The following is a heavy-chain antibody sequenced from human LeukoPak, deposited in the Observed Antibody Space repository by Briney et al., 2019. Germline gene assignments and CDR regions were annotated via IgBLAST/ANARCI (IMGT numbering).Heavy chain of an antibody. D-gene: IGHD5-12*01. CDR2: ISGSGGST. CDR3: ARDGYNSLNYGMDV. CDR1: GFTFSSYA. J-gene: IGHJ6*02. Sequence: SGGSLRLSCAASGFTFSSYAMSWVRQAPGKGLEWVSAISGSGGSTYYADSVKGRFTISRDNSKNTLYLQMNSLRAEDTAVYYCARDGYNSLNYGMDVWGQGTTVTVSS. V-gene: IGHV3-23*01.